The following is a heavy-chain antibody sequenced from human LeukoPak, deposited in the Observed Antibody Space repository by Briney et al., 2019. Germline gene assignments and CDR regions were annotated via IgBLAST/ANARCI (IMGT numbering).Heavy chain of an antibody. CDR3: ARRRTDGYNSLHYYYYYDMDV. D-gene: IGHD5-24*01. CDR2: IYYSGST. CDR1: GGSISSSSYC. Sequence: SETLSLTCTVSGGSISSSSYCWGWIRQPPGKGLEWIGSIYYSGSTYYNPSLKSRVTISVDTSKNQFSLKLSSVTAADTAVYYCARRRTDGYNSLHYYYYYDMDVWGQGTTVTVSS. V-gene: IGHV4-39*01. J-gene: IGHJ6*02.